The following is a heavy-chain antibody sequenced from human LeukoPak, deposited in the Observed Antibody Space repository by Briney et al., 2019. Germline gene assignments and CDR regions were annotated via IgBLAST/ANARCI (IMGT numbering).Heavy chain of an antibody. D-gene: IGHD1-26*01. J-gene: IGHJ4*02. CDR3: AKGGSLYFFDS. V-gene: IGHV3-23*01. CDR2: IGASGVYT. Sequence: GGSLRLSCAASGFSFVNSAMSWVRQAPGKGLEWVSGIGASGVYTYYADSVKGRFTISRDNPKDTLSLQMDSLRAEDTAVYYCAKGGSLYFFDSWGQGTLVTVSS. CDR1: GFSFVNSA.